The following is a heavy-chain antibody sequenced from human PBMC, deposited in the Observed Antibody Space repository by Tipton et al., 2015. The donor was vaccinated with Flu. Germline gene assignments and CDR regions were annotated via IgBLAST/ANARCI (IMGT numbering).Heavy chain of an antibody. Sequence: TLSLTCTVSGGSINSDSYYWGWIRQTPGKGLQWIGSIYYTGTTSYNPSLQGRVTISADRSKNQFSLEMSSLTAADTAVYYCARPHTPYFYGMDVWCQGTTVTVSS. V-gene: IGHV4-39*07. CDR2: IYYTGTT. D-gene: IGHD2-2*02. CDR3: ARPHTPYFYGMDV. CDR1: GGSINSDSYY. J-gene: IGHJ6*02.